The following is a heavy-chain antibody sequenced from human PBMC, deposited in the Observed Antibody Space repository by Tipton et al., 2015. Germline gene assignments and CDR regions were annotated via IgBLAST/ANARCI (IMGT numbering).Heavy chain of an antibody. D-gene: IGHD1-1*01. CDR3: ARDDHQLDAFDI. V-gene: IGHV4-59*01. J-gene: IGHJ3*02. CDR2: IFYTGTT. CDR1: GGSISSYY. Sequence: TLSLTCSVSGGSISSYYWSWVRQAPGKGLEWIGYIFYTGTTNYNSSLRSRVTILVDTSKNEFSLKLTSVTVADAAIYYCARDDHQLDAFDIWGQGTMVTVSS.